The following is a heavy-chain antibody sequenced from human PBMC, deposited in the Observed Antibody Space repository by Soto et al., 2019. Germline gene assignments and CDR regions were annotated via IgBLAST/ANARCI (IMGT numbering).Heavy chain of an antibody. V-gene: IGHV1-69*13. J-gene: IGHJ4*02. CDR3: ARSCSSTSCSQNDY. CDR2: IIPIFGTA. CDR1: GGTFSSYA. Sequence: ASVKVSCKASGGTFSSYAISWVRQAPGQGLEWMGGIIPIFGTANYAQKFQGRVTITADESTSTAYMELSSLRSEDTAVYYCARSCSSTSCSQNDYWGQGTLVTVSS. D-gene: IGHD2-2*01.